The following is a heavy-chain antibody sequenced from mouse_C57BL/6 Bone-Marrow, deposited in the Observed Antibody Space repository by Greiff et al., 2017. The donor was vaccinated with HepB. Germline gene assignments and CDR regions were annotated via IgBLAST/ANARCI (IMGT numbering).Heavy chain of an antibody. CDR3: ARSRDYGSSYVDYFDY. CDR2: IDPSDSET. D-gene: IGHD1-1*01. CDR1: GYTFTSYW. J-gene: IGHJ2*01. Sequence: QVHVKQPGAELVRPGSSVKLSCKASGYTFTSYWMHWVKQRPIQGLEWIGNIDPSDSETHYNQKFKDKATLTVDKSSSTAYMQLSSLTSEDSAVYYCARSRDYGSSYVDYFDYWGQGTTLTVSS. V-gene: IGHV1-52*01.